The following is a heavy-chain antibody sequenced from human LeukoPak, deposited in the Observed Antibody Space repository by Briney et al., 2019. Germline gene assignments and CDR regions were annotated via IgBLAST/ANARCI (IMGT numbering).Heavy chain of an antibody. D-gene: IGHD1-1*01. CDR2: ISAYNGNT. CDR3: ARAKGDNWNDGANWFDP. V-gene: IGHV1-18*01. CDR1: GYTFTSYG. J-gene: IGHJ5*02. Sequence: GASVKVSCKASGYTFTSYGISWVRQAPGQGLEWMGWISAYNGNTNYAQKLQGRVTMTTDTSTSTAYMELRSLRSDDTAVYYCARAKGDNWNDGANWFDPWGQGTLVTVSS.